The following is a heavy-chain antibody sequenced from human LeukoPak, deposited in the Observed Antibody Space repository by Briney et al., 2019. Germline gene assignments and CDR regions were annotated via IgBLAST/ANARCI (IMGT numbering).Heavy chain of an antibody. J-gene: IGHJ4*02. CDR2: IKPDGSEK. Sequence: GGSLRLSCTASGLTLSNYWMIWVRQTPGKGPEWVATIKPDGSEKYYMDSVEGRLTVSRDNAKNSLYLQMNSLRAEDTAVYYCTREEWFHFDYWGQGVLVTVSS. CDR3: TREEWFHFDY. CDR1: GLTLSNYW. V-gene: IGHV3-7*03. D-gene: IGHD3-3*01.